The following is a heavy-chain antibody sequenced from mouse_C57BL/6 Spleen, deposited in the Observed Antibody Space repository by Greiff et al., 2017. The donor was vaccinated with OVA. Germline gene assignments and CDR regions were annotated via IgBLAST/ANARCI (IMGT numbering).Heavy chain of an antibody. V-gene: IGHV1-72*01. CDR3: ARGTTITTVVATDFDY. Sequence: VQLQQPGAELVKPGASVKLSCKASGYTFTSYWMHWVKQRPGRGLEWIGRIDPNSGGTKYNEKFKSKATLTVDKPSSTAYMQLSSLTSEDSAVYYCARGTTITTVVATDFDYWGQGTTLTVSS. D-gene: IGHD1-1*01. CDR1: GYTFTSYW. J-gene: IGHJ2*01. CDR2: IDPNSGGT.